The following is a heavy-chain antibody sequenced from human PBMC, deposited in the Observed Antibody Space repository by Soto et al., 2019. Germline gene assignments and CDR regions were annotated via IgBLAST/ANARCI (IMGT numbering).Heavy chain of an antibody. V-gene: IGHV3-21*01. Sequence: GGSLRLSCAASGFTFSSYSMNWVRQAPGKGLEWVSSISSSSSYIYYADSVNGRFTISRDNAKNSLYLQMNSLRAEDTAVYYCARDLVSIAARPDYYYYGMDVWGQGTTVTVSS. CDR3: ARDLVSIAARPDYYYYGMDV. CDR1: GFTFSSYS. CDR2: ISSSSSYI. D-gene: IGHD6-6*01. J-gene: IGHJ6*02.